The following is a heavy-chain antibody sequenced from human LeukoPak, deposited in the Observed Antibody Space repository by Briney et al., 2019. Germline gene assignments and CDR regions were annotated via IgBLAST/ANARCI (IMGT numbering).Heavy chain of an antibody. V-gene: IGHV4-34*01. Sequence: SETLSLTCAVYGGSFGGYYWSWIRQPPGKGLEWIGDINHSGSTNYNPSLKSRVTISVDTSKNQFSLKLSSVTAADTAVYYCARAPRYYYYYMDVWGKGTTVTVSS. CDR1: GGSFGGYY. CDR2: INHSGST. CDR3: ARAPRYYYYYMDV. J-gene: IGHJ6*03.